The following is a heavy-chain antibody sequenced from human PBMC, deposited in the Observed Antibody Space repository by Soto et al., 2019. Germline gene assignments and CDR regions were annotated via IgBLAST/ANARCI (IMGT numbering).Heavy chain of an antibody. CDR1: GGTFSSYA. V-gene: IGHV1-69*13. D-gene: IGHD3-22*01. Sequence: GASVKVSCKASGGTFSSYAISWVRQAPGQGLEWMGGIIPIFGTANYAQEFQGRVTITADESTSTAYMELSSLRSEDTAVYYCASGYYYDSSGYYYGSGYYYGMDVWGQGTTVTVSS. CDR3: ASGYYYDSSGYYYGSGYYYGMDV. J-gene: IGHJ6*02. CDR2: IIPIFGTA.